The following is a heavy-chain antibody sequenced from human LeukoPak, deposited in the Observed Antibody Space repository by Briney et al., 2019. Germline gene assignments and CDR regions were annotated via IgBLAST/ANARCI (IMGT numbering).Heavy chain of an antibody. Sequence: PGVSLRLSCAASGSTVSAYAMAWVRQAPGKGLEWVSTIYDDNTYYADSVKGRFAISTDNSKNTLYLQMNSLRVEDTAVYFCAARKVRGVWFYLDYWGQGTLVTVSS. CDR3: AARKVRGVWFYLDY. D-gene: IGHD3-10*01. CDR1: GSTVSAYA. CDR2: IYDDNT. V-gene: IGHV3-23*01. J-gene: IGHJ4*02.